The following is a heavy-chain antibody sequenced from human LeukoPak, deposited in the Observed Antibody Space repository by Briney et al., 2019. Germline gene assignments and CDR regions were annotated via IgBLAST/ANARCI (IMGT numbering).Heavy chain of an antibody. D-gene: IGHD3-10*01. CDR1: GGSISNHY. CDR2: IFHSGST. Sequence: PSETLSLTCTVSGGSISNHYWTWLRQPPGKGLEWIGYIFHSGSTKYNPSLQSRATISVDTSKNRFSLKLSSVTAADTAVYYCARHSPTYYDFDYWGQGTLVTVSS. CDR3: ARHSPTYYDFDY. J-gene: IGHJ4*02. V-gene: IGHV4-59*08.